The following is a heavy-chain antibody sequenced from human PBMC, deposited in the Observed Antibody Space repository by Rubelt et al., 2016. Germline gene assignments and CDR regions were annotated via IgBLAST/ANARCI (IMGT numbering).Heavy chain of an antibody. CDR3: ARGGATVPRSYWYCDL. CDR2: IIPIFGTA. V-gene: IGHV1-69*01. CDR1: GGTFSSYA. Sequence: QVQLVQSGAEVKKPGSSVKVSCKASGGTFSSYAISWVRQAPGQGLEWMGGIIPIFGTANYAQKFQGRVTMTADDSTSTAYMALSSLRSEDTAVYYCARGGATVPRSYWYCDLWGRGTLVTVSS. D-gene: IGHD4-17*01. J-gene: IGHJ2*01.